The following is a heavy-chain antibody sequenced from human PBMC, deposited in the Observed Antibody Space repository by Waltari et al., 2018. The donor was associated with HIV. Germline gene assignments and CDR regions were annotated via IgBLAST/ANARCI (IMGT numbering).Heavy chain of an antibody. CDR2: IYYSGGT. Sequence: QLQLQESGPGLVKPSETLSLTCTVSGGSISSSSYYWGWTRQPPGKGLEWMGSIYYSGGTHDTPSPKSRVTISVDTSKNQFSLELSSVTAADTAVYYCASSGILRYFDWLLPGWFDPWGQGTLVTVSS. J-gene: IGHJ5*02. CDR3: ASSGILRYFDWLLPGWFDP. CDR1: GGSISSSSYY. D-gene: IGHD3-9*01. V-gene: IGHV4-39*01.